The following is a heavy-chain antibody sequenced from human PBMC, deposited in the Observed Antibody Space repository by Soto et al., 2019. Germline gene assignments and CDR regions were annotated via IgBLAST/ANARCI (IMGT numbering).Heavy chain of an antibody. D-gene: IGHD2-15*01. J-gene: IGHJ6*02. CDR2: ISYDGSNK. CDR1: GFTFSSYG. V-gene: IGHV3-30*18. CDR3: AKEDCSGGSCYSDYYYGMDV. Sequence: QVQLVESGGGVVQPGRSLRLSCAASGFTFSSYGMHWVRQAPGKGLEWVAVISYDGSNKYYADSVKGRFTISRDNSKNTLYLQMNSLRAEDTAVYYCAKEDCSGGSCYSDYYYGMDVWGQGTTVTVSS.